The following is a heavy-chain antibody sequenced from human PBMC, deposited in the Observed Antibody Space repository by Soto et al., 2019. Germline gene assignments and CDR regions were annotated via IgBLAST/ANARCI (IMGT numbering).Heavy chain of an antibody. V-gene: IGHV1-3*01. D-gene: IGHD1-26*01. CDR2: IQAASGNT. CDR1: GDTLTTYS. J-gene: IGHJ6*02. CDR3: ATGRYSGSSYYDGLDV. Sequence: HVQLVQSGAEVKKPGASVKLSCKASGDTLTTYSFHWVRQAPGQGLEWMGWIQAASGNTKSSQRFQGRVTNTRDTSASTVYMELSSLRPEDTAVYYCATGRYSGSSYYDGLDVWGQGTTVTVSS.